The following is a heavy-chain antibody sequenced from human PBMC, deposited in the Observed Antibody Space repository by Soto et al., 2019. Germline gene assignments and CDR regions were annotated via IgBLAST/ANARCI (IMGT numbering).Heavy chain of an antibody. J-gene: IGHJ4*02. CDR2: ISGSGGST. CDR3: AKGDVVASTQRANPHY. CDR1: GFTFSSYA. V-gene: IGHV3-23*01. D-gene: IGHD2-2*01. Sequence: GGSLRLSCAASGFTFSSYAMSWVRQAPGKGLEWVSAISGSGGSTYYADSVKGRFTISRDNSKNTLYLQMNSLRAEDTAVYYCAKGDVVASTQRANPHYWGQGTLVTVSS.